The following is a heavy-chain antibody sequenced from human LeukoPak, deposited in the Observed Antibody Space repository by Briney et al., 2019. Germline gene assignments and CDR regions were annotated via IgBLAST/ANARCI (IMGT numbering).Heavy chain of an antibody. CDR2: IYYTGNT. V-gene: IGHV4-34*01. CDR3: ASGSGGSWDY. Sequence: SETLSLTCAVYGGSLSGYSWSWIRQPPGKGLEWIGSIYYTGNTYYNASLKSRVTISIDTPKNQISLRLTSVTAADTAVYYCASGSGGSWDYWGQGTLVTVSS. J-gene: IGHJ4*02. CDR1: GGSLSGYS. D-gene: IGHD2-15*01.